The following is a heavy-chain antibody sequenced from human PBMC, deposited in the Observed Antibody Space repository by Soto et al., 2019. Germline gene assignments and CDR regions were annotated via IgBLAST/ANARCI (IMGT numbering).Heavy chain of an antibody. CDR3: ARDLPGAFDI. Sequence: FQLQESGPGLGKPSQTLSLTCTASGGSISSGGYYGSWIPQHQGKGLEWIGYTYYGGSTYYNPSLKSRVTISVDTSKNQFSLKLSSVTAADTAVYYCARDLPGAFDIWGQGTMVTVSS. CDR1: GGSISSGGYY. J-gene: IGHJ3*02. CDR2: TYYGGST. V-gene: IGHV4-31*03.